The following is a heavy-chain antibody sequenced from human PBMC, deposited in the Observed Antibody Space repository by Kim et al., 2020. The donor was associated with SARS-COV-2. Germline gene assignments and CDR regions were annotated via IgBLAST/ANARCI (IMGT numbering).Heavy chain of an antibody. D-gene: IGHD6-13*01. CDR3: ARDQGGIAAAGNFDY. Sequence: PSLKSRVTRSVDKSKNQFSLKLSSVTAADTAVYYCARDQGGIAAAGNFDYWGQGTLVTVSS. V-gene: IGHV4-4*02. J-gene: IGHJ4*02.